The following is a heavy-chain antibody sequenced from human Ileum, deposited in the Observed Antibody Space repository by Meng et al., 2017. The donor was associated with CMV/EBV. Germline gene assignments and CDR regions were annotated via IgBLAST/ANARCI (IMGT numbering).Heavy chain of an antibody. V-gene: IGHV4-39*07. CDR2: IFYTGST. CDR1: GGSIATTSDY. D-gene: IGHD2-21*01. CDR3: ARDPRFSDSPFDH. J-gene: IGHJ4*02. Sequence: TGSGGSIATTSDYWGWILQPPGKGLEWIGSIFYTGSTFYDPSLESRVTISVDTSKNQFSLKLTSVTAADTAVYYCARDPRFSDSPFDHWGQGALVTVSS.